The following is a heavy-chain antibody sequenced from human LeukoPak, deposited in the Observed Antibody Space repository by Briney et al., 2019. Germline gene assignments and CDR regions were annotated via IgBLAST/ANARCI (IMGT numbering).Heavy chain of an antibody. CDR3: AGGVTAAGDYYYYYYMDV. CDR1: GYTFTSYD. J-gene: IGHJ6*03. D-gene: IGHD6-13*01. V-gene: IGHV1-8*01. Sequence: ASVKVSCKASGYTFTSYDINWVRQATGQGLEWMGWMNPNSGNTGYAQKFQGRVTMTRNTSISTAYMELSSLRSEDTAVYYCAGGVTAAGDYYYYYYMDVWGKGTTVTVSS. CDR2: MNPNSGNT.